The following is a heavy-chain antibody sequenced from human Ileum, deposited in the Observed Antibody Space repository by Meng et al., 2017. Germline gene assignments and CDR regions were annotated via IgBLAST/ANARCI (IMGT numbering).Heavy chain of an antibody. D-gene: IGHD3-22*01. Sequence: ASVKVSCKASGYTFTSYGISWVRQAPGQGLEWMGWISAYNGNTNYAQKLQGRVTMTTDTSTSTAYMELRSLRSDDTAVYYCARLLSQYYYDERGDFDYWGQGTLVTVSS. V-gene: IGHV1-18*01. CDR3: ARLLSQYYYDERGDFDY. CDR2: ISAYNGNT. J-gene: IGHJ4*02. CDR1: GYTFTSYG.